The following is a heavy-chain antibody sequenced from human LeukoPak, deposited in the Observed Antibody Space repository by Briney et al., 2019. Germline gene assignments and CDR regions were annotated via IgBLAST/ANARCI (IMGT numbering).Heavy chain of an antibody. CDR2: IYYSGNT. J-gene: IGHJ4*02. D-gene: IGHD3-16*02. CDR3: ARGVLENYRYYFGY. V-gene: IGHV4-39*01. CDR1: GASITSSSYY. Sequence: PSETLSLTCTVSGASITSSSYYWGWIRQPPGKGLEWIGSIYYSGNTYYNPSLKSRVTVSVDTSKNQFSLKLSSVTAPDTAVYYCARGVLENYRYYFGYWGQGTLVTVSS.